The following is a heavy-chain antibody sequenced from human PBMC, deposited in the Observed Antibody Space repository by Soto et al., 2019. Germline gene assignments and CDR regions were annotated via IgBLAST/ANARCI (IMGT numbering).Heavy chain of an antibody. CDR2: IYYSGST. V-gene: IGHV4-59*08. D-gene: IGHD1-26*01. CDR3: ARRYGGNLDY. CDR1: GGSISNYY. Sequence: SETLSLTCTVSGGSISNYYWTWIRQPPGKGLEWIGYIYYSGSTNYNPSLKSRVTISVDTSKNQFSLKLSSVTAADTAVYYCARRYGGNLDYWGQGTLVTVSS. J-gene: IGHJ4*02.